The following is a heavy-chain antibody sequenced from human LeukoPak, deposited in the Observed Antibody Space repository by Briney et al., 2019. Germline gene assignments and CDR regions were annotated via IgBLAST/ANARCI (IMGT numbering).Heavy chain of an antibody. D-gene: IGHD6-19*01. J-gene: IGHJ4*02. CDR3: ARESDSSGWYDY. V-gene: IGHV3-43*02. Sequence: GGSLRLSCAASGFTFSSHWMHWVSQAPGKGLEWVSLISGDGGSTFYADSVRGRFTISRDNSKNSLYLQMSSLRSEDTAFYFCARESDSSGWYDYWGQGTLVTVSS. CDR1: GFTFSSHW. CDR2: ISGDGGST.